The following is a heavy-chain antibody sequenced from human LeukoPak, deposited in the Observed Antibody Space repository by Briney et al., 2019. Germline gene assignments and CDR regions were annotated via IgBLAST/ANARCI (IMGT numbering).Heavy chain of an antibody. D-gene: IGHD5-24*01. J-gene: IGHJ6*02. CDR1: GGSISSGSYY. CDR3: ARGMATNYLGNYYYYGMDV. CDR2: IYTSGST. Sequence: PSGTLSLTCTVSGGSISSGSYYWSWIRQPAGRGLEWIGRIYTSGSTNYNPSLKSRVTISVDTSKNQFSLKLSSVTAADTAVYYCARGMATNYLGNYYYYGMDVWGQGTTVTVSS. V-gene: IGHV4-61*02.